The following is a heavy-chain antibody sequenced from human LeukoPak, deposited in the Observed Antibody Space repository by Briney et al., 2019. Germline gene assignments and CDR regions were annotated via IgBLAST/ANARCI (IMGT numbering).Heavy chain of an antibody. CDR2: INHNSGGT. CDR1: GYTFTGYY. J-gene: IGHJ6*04. V-gene: IGHV1-2*04. D-gene: IGHD6-13*01. CDR3: ARGVAAAGMDYYGMDV. Sequence: ASVNVSCKASGYTFTGYYMHWVRQAAGQGLDWMGWINHNSGGTNYAQKLQGWVTMTRDTSISTAYMELSGLRSDDTAVYYCARGVAAAGMDYYGMDVWGKGTTVTVSS.